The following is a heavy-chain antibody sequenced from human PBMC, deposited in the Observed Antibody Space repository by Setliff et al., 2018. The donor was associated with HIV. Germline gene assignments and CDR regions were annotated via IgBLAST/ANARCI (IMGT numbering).Heavy chain of an antibody. J-gene: IGHJ3*02. V-gene: IGHV1-24*01. Sequence: ASVKVSCKVSGYSLTELSIHWVRQAPGEGLEGMGGFDHEDDETVYAETFQGRVTMDEDTSTDTAYMALSSLRSKDTAMYYCATSGFYDILTGPTPGVFDIWGQGTMVTVSS. D-gene: IGHD3-9*01. CDR1: GYSLTELS. CDR2: FDHEDDET. CDR3: ATSGFYDILTGPTPGVFDI.